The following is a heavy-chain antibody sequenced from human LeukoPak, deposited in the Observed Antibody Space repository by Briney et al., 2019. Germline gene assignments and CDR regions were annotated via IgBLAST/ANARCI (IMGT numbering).Heavy chain of an antibody. CDR3: ARVVVVPAAQDPGYYFYMDV. D-gene: IGHD2-2*01. CDR2: IYTSGST. Sequence: PSETLSLTCTVSRGSISRYYWSWIRQPAGKGLEWIGRIYTSGSTNYNPSLKSRITMSGDTSKNQFSLKLSSVTAADTAVYYCARVVVVPAAQDPGYYFYMDVWGKGTTVTISS. V-gene: IGHV4-4*07. CDR1: RGSISRYY. J-gene: IGHJ6*03.